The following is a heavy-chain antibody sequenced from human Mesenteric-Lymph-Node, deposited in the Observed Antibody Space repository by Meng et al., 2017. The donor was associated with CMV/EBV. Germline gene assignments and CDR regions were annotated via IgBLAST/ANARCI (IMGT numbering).Heavy chain of an antibody. D-gene: IGHD5-18*01. J-gene: IGHJ4*02. Sequence: GESLKISCAASGFTFSSNWMHWVRQAPGKGLVWVSRISGDGSATTYAGSVKGRFTISRDNAKNTLYLQMNSLGAEDTAVYYCARGRGNTYGYFDYWGQGALVTVSS. CDR1: GFTFSSNW. CDR3: ARGRGNTYGYFDY. CDR2: ISGDGSAT. V-gene: IGHV3-74*01.